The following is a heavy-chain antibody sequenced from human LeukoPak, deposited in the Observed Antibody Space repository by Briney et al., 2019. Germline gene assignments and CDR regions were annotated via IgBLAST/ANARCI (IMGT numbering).Heavy chain of an antibody. D-gene: IGHD3-9*01. V-gene: IGHV3-23*01. Sequence: GGSLRLSCAASGFNFSTYGMIWVRQAPGMGLEWVSAIRASGRWRYYADSVKGRFTISREHSENTLYLQMTSLRAEDTAVYYCTKDGLTGYYAAWFDSWGQGTLVTVSS. J-gene: IGHJ5*01. CDR3: TKDGLTGYYAAWFDS. CDR2: IRASGRWR. CDR1: GFNFSTYG.